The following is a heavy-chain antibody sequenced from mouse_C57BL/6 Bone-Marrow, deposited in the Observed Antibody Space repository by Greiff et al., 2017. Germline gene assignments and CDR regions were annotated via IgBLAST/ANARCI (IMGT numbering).Heavy chain of an antibody. V-gene: IGHV1-72*01. D-gene: IGHD1-1*01. Sequence: QVQLQQPGAELVKPGASVKLFCKASGYTFTSYRMLWVKQRPGRGLVWIGRIDPTRGGTRHNVKFKSKATLTVDKTSSTAYMQLSSLISEDSAVYYCERSPTTVVDYWGQGTTLTGSS. CDR2: IDPTRGGT. CDR1: GYTFTSYR. J-gene: IGHJ2*01. CDR3: ERSPTTVVDY.